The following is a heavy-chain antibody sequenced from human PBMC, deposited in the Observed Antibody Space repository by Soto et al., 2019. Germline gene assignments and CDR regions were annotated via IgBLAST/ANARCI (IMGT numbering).Heavy chain of an antibody. V-gene: IGHV4-34*01. D-gene: IGHD6-13*01. J-gene: IGHJ1*01. CDR2: INHSGST. CDR1: GGSFSGYY. CDR3: ARDVQQQLAAVGYFQH. Sequence: SSETLSLTCAVYGGSFSGYYWSWIRQPPGKGLEWIGEINHSGSTNYNPSLKSRVTISVDTSKNQFSLKLSSVTAADTAVYYCARDVQQQLAAVGYFQHWGQGTLVTVSS.